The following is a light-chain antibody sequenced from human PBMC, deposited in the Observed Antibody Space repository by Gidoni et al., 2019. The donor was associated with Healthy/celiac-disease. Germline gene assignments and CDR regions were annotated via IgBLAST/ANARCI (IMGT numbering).Light chain of an antibody. CDR2: AAS. CDR1: QSISSY. CDR3: QQSYSTPRGFT. V-gene: IGKV1-39*01. Sequence: DIQMTQSPSSLSASVGDRVTITCRASQSISSYLNWYQQKPGKAPKLLIYAASILQRWVPSRFSGSGTGTDFALTISSLQPEDVATYYYQQSYSTPRGFTFGPGTKVDIK. J-gene: IGKJ3*01.